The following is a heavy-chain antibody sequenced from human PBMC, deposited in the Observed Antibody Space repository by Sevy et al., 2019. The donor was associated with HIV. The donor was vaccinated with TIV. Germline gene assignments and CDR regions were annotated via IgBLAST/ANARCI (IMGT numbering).Heavy chain of an antibody. V-gene: IGHV6-1*01. Sequence: KQSQILSLTCAISGDSVSSNSAAWNWIRQSPSRGLEWLGRTYYRSKWYNDYAVSVKSRISINPDTSKNQFSLQLNSVTPEDTAVYFCATGIPEWELGGHWFDPWGQGTLVTVSS. CDR2: TYYRSKWYN. CDR1: GDSVSSNSAA. CDR3: ATGIPEWELGGHWFDP. J-gene: IGHJ5*02. D-gene: IGHD1-26*01.